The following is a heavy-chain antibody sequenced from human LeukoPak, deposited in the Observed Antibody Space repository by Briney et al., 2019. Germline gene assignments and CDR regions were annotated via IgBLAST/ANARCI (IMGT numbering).Heavy chain of an antibody. CDR2: IRSSGDNT. CDR3: ARVGSWDAYDI. CDR1: GFTFSDYA. J-gene: IGHJ3*02. D-gene: IGHD1-26*01. V-gene: IGHV3-64*02. Sequence: GSLRLSCAASGFTFSDYAMHWVRQAPGRGPEYVSAIRSSGDNTYYADSVKGRFTISRDNSKNTLYLQMGSLRAEDMAVYYCARVGSWDAYDIWGQGTMVTVSS.